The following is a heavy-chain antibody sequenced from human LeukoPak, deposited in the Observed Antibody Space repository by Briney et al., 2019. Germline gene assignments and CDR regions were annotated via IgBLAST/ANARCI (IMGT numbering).Heavy chain of an antibody. CDR1: GFTFSNAW. J-gene: IGHJ3*02. D-gene: IGHD3-22*01. CDR3: TTDHTMIDAFDI. Sequence: GGSLRLSCAASGFTFSNAWMSWVRQAPGKGLEWVGRIKSKTDGGTTDYAAPVKGRFTISRDDSKNTLYLQMNSLKTEDTAVYYCTTDHTMIDAFDIWGQGTMVTVSS. CDR2: IKSKTDGGTT. V-gene: IGHV3-15*01.